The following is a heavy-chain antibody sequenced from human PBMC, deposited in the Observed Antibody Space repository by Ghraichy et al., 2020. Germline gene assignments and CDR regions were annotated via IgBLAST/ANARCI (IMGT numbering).Heavy chain of an antibody. J-gene: IGHJ6*02. Sequence: GGSLRLSCAASGFTFSSYAMGWVRQAPGKGLEWVSHISGSGGRTDYADSVKGRFTVTRDSSKNTLYLEMNSLRAEDTAIYYCTKDRLGEKSYGMDVWGQGTTVTVSS. CDR2: ISGSGGRT. CDR1: GFTFSSYA. D-gene: IGHD3-10*01. CDR3: TKDRLGEKSYGMDV. V-gene: IGHV3-23*01.